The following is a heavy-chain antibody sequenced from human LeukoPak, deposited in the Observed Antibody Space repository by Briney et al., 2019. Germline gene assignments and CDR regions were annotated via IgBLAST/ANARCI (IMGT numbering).Heavy chain of an antibody. D-gene: IGHD3-22*01. Sequence: PGGSLRLSCAASGFTFSSFEMNWVRQAPGKGLEWVSYISNSGSTIYYADSVKGRFTISRDNAKNSLYLQMPSLRAEDTAVYFCARTTYYYANSGSSPVDYWGQGTLVTVSS. CDR1: GFTFSSFE. V-gene: IGHV3-48*03. J-gene: IGHJ4*02. CDR2: ISNSGSTI. CDR3: ARTTYYYANSGSSPVDY.